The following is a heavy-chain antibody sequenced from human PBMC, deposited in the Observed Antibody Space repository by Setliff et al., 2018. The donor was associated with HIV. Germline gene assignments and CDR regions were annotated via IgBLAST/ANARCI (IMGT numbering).Heavy chain of an antibody. Sequence: ASVKVSCKTSGYIFIRYYIFWVRQAPGQGLEWMGNINPHTGVTKYAEKFQGRVTMTRDTSINTIYVELSRLRSDDTAVYYCARDLRDGFEEWFSTLDDGMDVWGQGTTVTVSS. CDR1: GYIFIRYY. CDR3: ARDLRDGFEEWFSTLDDGMDV. D-gene: IGHD3-3*01. J-gene: IGHJ6*02. V-gene: IGHV1-2*02. CDR2: INPHTGVT.